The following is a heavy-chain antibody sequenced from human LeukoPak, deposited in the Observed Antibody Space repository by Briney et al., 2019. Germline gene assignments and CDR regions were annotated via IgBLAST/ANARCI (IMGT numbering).Heavy chain of an antibody. CDR2: IKIRTDNFAT. V-gene: IGHV3-73*01. CDR3: GFRSAEGLYKWFDP. Sequence: GGSLRLXCAASGLTFSGSDVHWIRQASGKGLEWVGRIKIRTDNFATAYAASVKGRFSISRDDSKNTAYLQMNSLKTEDTAVYYCGFRSAEGLYKWFDPWGQGTLVTVSS. CDR1: GLTFSGSD. J-gene: IGHJ5*02. D-gene: IGHD1-14*01.